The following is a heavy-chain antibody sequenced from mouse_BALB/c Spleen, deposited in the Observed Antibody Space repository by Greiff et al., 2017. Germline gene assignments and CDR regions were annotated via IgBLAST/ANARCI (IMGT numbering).Heavy chain of an antibody. CDR2: ISSGGST. D-gene: IGHD1-1*02. V-gene: IGHV5-6-5*01. CDR3: ARGGGSPAWFAY. J-gene: IGHJ3*01. CDR1: GFTFSSYA. Sequence: EVKLVESGGGLVKPGGSLKLSCAASGFTFSSYAMSWVRQTPEKRLEWVASISSGGSTYYPDSVKGRFTISRDNAWNILYLQMSSLRSEDTAMYYCARGGGSPAWFAYWDRGALVTVSA.